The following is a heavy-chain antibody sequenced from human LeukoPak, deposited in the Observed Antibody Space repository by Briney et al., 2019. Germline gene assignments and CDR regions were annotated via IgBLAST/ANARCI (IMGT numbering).Heavy chain of an antibody. Sequence: SETLSLTCTVSGGSISSYYWSWIRQPPGTGLEWIGYIYYSGSTNYNPSLKSRVTISVDTSKNQFSLKLSSVTAADTAVYYCAREYSSGWEYFDYWGQGTLVTVSS. CDR2: IYYSGST. D-gene: IGHD6-19*01. CDR3: AREYSSGWEYFDY. V-gene: IGHV4-59*12. CDR1: GGSISSYY. J-gene: IGHJ4*02.